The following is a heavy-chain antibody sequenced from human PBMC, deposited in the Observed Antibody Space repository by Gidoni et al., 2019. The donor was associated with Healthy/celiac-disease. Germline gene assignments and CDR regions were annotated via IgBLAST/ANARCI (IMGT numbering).Heavy chain of an antibody. V-gene: IGHV3-7*03. CDR2: IKQDGSEK. CDR1: GFTSSSYW. CDR3: ARDRSSGWYTGGYYFDY. D-gene: IGHD6-19*01. J-gene: IGHJ4*02. Sequence: EVQLVESGGGLVQPGGSLRLSCAASGFTSSSYWMSWVRQAPGKGLEWVANIKQDGSEKYYVDAVKGRFTISRDNAKNSLYLQMNSLRAEDTAVYYCARDRSSGWYTGGYYFDYWGQGTLVTVSS.